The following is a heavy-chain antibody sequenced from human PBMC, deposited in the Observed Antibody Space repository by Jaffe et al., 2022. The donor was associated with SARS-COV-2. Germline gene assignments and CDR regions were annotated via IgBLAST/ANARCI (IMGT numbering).Heavy chain of an antibody. CDR3: ARGVGVVPAALYYFDY. J-gene: IGHJ4*02. CDR1: GFTFSSYS. D-gene: IGHD2-2*01. V-gene: IGHV3-21*01. Sequence: EVQLVESGGGLVKPGGSLRLSCAASGFTFSSYSMNWVRQAPGKGLEWVSSISSSSSYIYYADSVKGRFTISRDNAKNSLYLQMNSLRAEDTAVYYCARGVGVVPAALYYFDYWGQGTLVTVSS. CDR2: ISSSSSYI.